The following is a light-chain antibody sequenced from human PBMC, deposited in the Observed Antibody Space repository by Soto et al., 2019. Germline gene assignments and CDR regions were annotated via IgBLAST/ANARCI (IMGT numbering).Light chain of an antibody. CDR1: QSVSSRY. Sequence: EIVLTQSPGTLSLSPGERATLSCRASQSVSSRYLAWYQQKPGQAPRLLMYGASSRATGIPDRFSGSGSGTDFTLTISRLEPEDFAVYYCQQYGSTPPYTFGQGTKLEIK. CDR2: GAS. CDR3: QQYGSTPPYT. J-gene: IGKJ2*01. V-gene: IGKV3-20*01.